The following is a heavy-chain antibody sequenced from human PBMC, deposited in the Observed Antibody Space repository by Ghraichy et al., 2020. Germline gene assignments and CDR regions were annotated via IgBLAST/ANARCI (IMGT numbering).Heavy chain of an antibody. J-gene: IGHJ6*02. V-gene: IGHV5-51*01. Sequence: GESLNISCKGSGYSFINYWIAWVRQMPGKGLEWMGTIYPGDSETRYSPSFQGQVTISADKSVSTAYLQWSSLKASDTAMYYCAISLPWLIHEMDVWGQGTTVTVSS. D-gene: IGHD3-22*01. CDR1: GYSFINYW. CDR2: IYPGDSET. CDR3: AISLPWLIHEMDV.